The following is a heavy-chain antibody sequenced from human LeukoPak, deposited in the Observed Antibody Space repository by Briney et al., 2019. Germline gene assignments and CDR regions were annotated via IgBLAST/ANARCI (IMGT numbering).Heavy chain of an antibody. J-gene: IGHJ4*02. Sequence: SETLSLTCAVYGGSFSGYYWSWIRQPPGKGMEWIGEINHSGSTNYNPSLKSRVTVSVDKSKNQFSLKLSSVTAADTAVYYCARANYNWNYWDYWGQGTLVTVSS. CDR1: GGSFSGYY. CDR3: ARANYNWNYWDY. V-gene: IGHV4-34*01. D-gene: IGHD1-20*01. CDR2: INHSGST.